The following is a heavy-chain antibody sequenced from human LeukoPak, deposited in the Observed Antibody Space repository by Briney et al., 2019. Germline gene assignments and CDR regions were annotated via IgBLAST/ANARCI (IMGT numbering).Heavy chain of an antibody. V-gene: IGHV3-30*02. CDR3: AQDSLLAVASD. CDR2: IHYDGRDK. D-gene: IGHD6-19*01. CDR1: GFSRDTFG. J-gene: IGHJ4*02. Sequence: GGSLRLSCAASGFSRDTFGMHWVRQAPGKGLEWVAFIHYDGRDKFYPDSMKGRFTISRDDSNNTLFLQMNSLRVDDTAVYYCAQDSLLAVASDWGQGTLVTVSS.